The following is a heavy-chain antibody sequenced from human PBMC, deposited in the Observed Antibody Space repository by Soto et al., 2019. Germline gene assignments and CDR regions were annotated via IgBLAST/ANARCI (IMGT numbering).Heavy chain of an antibody. CDR2: ISYDGSNK. CDR1: GFTFSSYA. D-gene: IGHD6-19*01. CDR3: ARATSGWYKDAVDI. Sequence: QVQLVESGGGVVQPGRSLRLSCAASGFTFSSYAMHWVRQAPGKGLEWVAVISYDGSNKYYADSVKGRFTISRDNSKNTLYLQMNILRAEDTAVYFCARATSGWYKDAVDIWCQATMVTVSS. J-gene: IGHJ3*02. V-gene: IGHV3-30-3*01.